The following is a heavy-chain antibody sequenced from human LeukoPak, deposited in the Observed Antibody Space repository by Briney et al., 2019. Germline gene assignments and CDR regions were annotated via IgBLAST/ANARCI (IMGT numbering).Heavy chain of an antibody. CDR1: GFAFSNYA. D-gene: IGHD1-26*01. CDR3: AKDIGTVGASPFDY. J-gene: IGHJ4*02. CDR2: ISGSGLNT. Sequence: GGSLRLSCAASGFAFSNYALGWVRQAPGKGLEWVSVISGSGLNTYYTDSMKGRFTSSRNNSKNTLSQQMSSRRAEDTAVYYCAKDIGTVGASPFDYWGQGTLVSVSS. V-gene: IGHV3-23*01.